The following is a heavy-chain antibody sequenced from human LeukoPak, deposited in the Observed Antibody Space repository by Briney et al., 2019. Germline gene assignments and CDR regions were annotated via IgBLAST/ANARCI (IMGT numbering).Heavy chain of an antibody. CDR2: ISYDGSNK. J-gene: IGHJ4*02. D-gene: IGHD3-22*01. CDR1: GFTFRSYA. CDR3: ARSITMIVVVNPFDY. V-gene: IGHV3-30-3*01. Sequence: GGSLRLSCAASGFTFRSYAMHWVRQAPGKGLEWVAVISYDGSNKYYADSVKGRFTISRDNSKNTLYLQMNSLRAEDTAVYYCARSITMIVVVNPFDYWGQGTLVTVSS.